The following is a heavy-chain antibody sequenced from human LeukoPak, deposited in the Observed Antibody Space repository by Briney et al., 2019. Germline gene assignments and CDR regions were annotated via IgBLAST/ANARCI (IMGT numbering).Heavy chain of an antibody. CDR2: IYYSGST. D-gene: IGHD4-17*01. CDR3: ASWDTMTTRSLDY. Sequence: SETLSLTCTVSGGSISSYYWSWIRQPPGKGLEWIGYIYYSGSTNYNPSLKSRVTISIDRSQNQLSLKLTSVTAADTAVYYCASWDTMTTRSLDYWGQGTLVTVSS. J-gene: IGHJ4*02. CDR1: GGSISSYY. V-gene: IGHV4-59*01.